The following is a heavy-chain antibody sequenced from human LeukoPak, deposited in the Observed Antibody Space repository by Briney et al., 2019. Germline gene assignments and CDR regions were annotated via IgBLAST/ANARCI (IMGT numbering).Heavy chain of an antibody. D-gene: IGHD4-17*01. V-gene: IGHV4-4*07. CDR3: ARGTDYGDQGWFDP. CDR2: IYSSGSN. J-gene: IGHJ5*02. Sequence: SETLSLTCTVSGGSISSCYWSWIRQPAGKGLEWIGRIYSSGSNNYNPSLKSRVTMSVDTSKNQFSLRLSSVTAADTAVYYCARGTDYGDQGWFDPWGQGTLVTVSS. CDR1: GGSISSCY.